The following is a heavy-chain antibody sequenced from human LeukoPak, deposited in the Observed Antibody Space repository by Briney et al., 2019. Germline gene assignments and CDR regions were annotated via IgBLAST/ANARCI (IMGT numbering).Heavy chain of an antibody. D-gene: IGHD3-3*01. CDR2: INPSGGST. CDR1: GYTFTSYY. CDR3: ARALEPITIFGVVNDAFDI. V-gene: IGHV1-46*01. J-gene: IGHJ3*02. Sequence: GASVKVSCKASGYTFTSYYMHWVRQAPGQGLEWMGIINPSGGSTSYAQKFQGRVTMTRDTSTSTVYMELSSLRSEDTAVYYCARALEPITIFGVVNDAFDIWGQGTMVTVSS.